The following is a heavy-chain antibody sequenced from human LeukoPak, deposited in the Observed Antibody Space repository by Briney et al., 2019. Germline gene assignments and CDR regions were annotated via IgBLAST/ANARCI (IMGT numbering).Heavy chain of an antibody. Sequence: GGSLRLSCSASGFTFNSYTMHWVRQARGKGLDYVSAISNNGRSTYYADSVKGRFTISRDNSKNTLYLQMSSLRTEDTAVYYCVKDLTWGQGTLVTVSS. CDR3: VKDLT. CDR2: ISNNGRST. V-gene: IGHV3-64D*09. CDR1: GFTFNSYT. J-gene: IGHJ5*02.